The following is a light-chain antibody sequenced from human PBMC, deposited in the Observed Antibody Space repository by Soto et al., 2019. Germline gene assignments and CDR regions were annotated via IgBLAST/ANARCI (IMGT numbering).Light chain of an antibody. V-gene: IGKV3-15*01. Sequence: IEMTQSPATLSMSPGERATVSCRASRSVYSNLAWYQQRPGQPPRLLMYGASTRAAGTPVRFSGSGSGTEFTLTISSLQPEAFAIYFCQQYHNWPMYTFGQGTKVEIK. J-gene: IGKJ2*01. CDR1: RSVYSN. CDR2: GAS. CDR3: QQYHNWPMYT.